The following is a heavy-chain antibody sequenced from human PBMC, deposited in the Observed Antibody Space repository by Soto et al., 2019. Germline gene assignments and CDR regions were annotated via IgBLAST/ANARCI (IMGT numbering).Heavy chain of an antibody. Sequence: EVQLVESGGGLIQPGGSVRLSCAASGFTVNSNYMSWVRQAPGKGLEWVSVIYSGGSTYYADSVKGRFTISRDNSKNTLYLQMNSLRAEDTAVYYCARFFDGSYYYGMDVWGQGTTVTVSS. D-gene: IGHD5-12*01. V-gene: IGHV3-53*01. CDR2: IYSGGST. CDR3: ARFFDGSYYYGMDV. CDR1: GFTVNSNY. J-gene: IGHJ6*02.